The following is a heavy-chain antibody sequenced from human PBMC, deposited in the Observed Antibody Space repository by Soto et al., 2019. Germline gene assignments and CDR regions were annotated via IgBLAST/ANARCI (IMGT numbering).Heavy chain of an antibody. V-gene: IGHV3-30*18. D-gene: IGHD2-2*01. CDR2: ISYDGSNK. Sequence: GGALRLSCAASGFTFSSYGMHWVRQAPCKGLEWVAVISYDGSNKYYADSVKGRFTISRDNSKNTLYLQMNSLRAEDTAVYYCAKDLVVVPAAMRDYYYGMDVWDQGTTVTVSS. J-gene: IGHJ6*02. CDR1: GFTFSSYG. CDR3: AKDLVVVPAAMRDYYYGMDV.